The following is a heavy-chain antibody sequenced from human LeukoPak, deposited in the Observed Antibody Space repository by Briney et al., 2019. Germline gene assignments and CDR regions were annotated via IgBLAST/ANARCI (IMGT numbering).Heavy chain of an antibody. J-gene: IGHJ4*02. D-gene: IGHD4-11*01. CDR3: AREHMTTVTTMDY. Sequence: ASVKVSCKASGYTFTSYAMHWVRQAPGQRLEWMGWINAGNGNTKYLQKFQGRVTITRDTSASTAYMELSSLRSEDTAVYYCAREHMTTVTTMDYWGQGTLVTVSS. CDR2: INAGNGNT. V-gene: IGHV1-3*01. CDR1: GYTFTSYA.